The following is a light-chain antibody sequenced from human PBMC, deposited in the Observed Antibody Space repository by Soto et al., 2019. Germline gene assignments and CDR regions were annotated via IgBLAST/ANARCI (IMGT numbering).Light chain of an antibody. CDR1: SSDIGGYNY. CDR2: EVT. CDR3: SSYTRRTTLV. Sequence: QSALTQPASVSGSPGQWITISCTGTSSDIGGYNYVSWYQQHPGKAPKLIIYEVTYLPSGVSNRVSGAKSGNTASLTISGLQAEDEADYYCSSYTRRTTLVFGGGTKLTVL. V-gene: IGLV2-14*01. J-gene: IGLJ2*01.